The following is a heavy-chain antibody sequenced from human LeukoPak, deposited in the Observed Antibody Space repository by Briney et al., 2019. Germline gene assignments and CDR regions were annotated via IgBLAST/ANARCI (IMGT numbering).Heavy chain of an antibody. CDR1: GFSLNTSGMC. J-gene: IGHJ4*02. V-gene: IGHV2-70*17. Sequence: SGPTLVKPTQTLRLTCAFSGFSLNTSGMCVSWIRQPPGKALEWLARIDWDSDKFYSTSLETRLTISKDTSRNQVVLTMTNMDPVDTATYFCARFRGATGTTDSWGQGTLVTVSS. CDR2: IDWDSDK. CDR3: ARFRGATGTTDS. D-gene: IGHD1-7*01.